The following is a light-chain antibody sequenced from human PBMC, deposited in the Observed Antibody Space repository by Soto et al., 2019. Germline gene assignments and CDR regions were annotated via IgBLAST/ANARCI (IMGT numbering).Light chain of an antibody. CDR3: NSYTGSATPYV. Sequence: QSALTQPASVSGSPGQSITISCTGTSSDVGGYNYVSWYQHHPDKAPKLVIYDATNRPSGVSNRFSGSKAGNTASLTISGLQDEDEADYCCNSYTGSATPYVFGTGTKVTVL. CDR1: SSDVGGYNY. V-gene: IGLV2-14*03. CDR2: DAT. J-gene: IGLJ1*01.